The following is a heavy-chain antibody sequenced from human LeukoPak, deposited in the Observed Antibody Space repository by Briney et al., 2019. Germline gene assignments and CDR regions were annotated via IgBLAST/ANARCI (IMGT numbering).Heavy chain of an antibody. CDR3: ARGTYSSSSVDY. D-gene: IGHD6-6*01. CDR1: GFTFSDFY. V-gene: IGHV3-11*04. Sequence: GGSLRLSCAASGFTFSDFYMSWIRQAPGKGLEWVSYISSSVSTIYYADSVKGRFTISRDNAKNSLYLQMNSLRAEDTAVYYCARGTYSSSSVDYWGQGTLVTVSP. CDR2: ISSSVSTI. J-gene: IGHJ4*02.